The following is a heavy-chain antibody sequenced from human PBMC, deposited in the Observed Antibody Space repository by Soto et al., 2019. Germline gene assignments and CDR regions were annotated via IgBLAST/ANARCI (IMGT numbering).Heavy chain of an antibody. Sequence: QVQLQQWGAGLLKPSETLSLTCAVYGGSIGSYFNNYYWSWIRQTPGKGLEWIGEINYGGTTNYNPSPTTRISISIDTSKNQFSLRVKAVTAADTATYYCARGHPRFVLSTSLVTGYWFDPWGQGTLVSVSS. D-gene: IGHD1-20*01. V-gene: IGHV4-34*01. CDR1: GGSIGSYFNNYY. J-gene: IGHJ5*02. CDR3: ARGHPRFVLSTSLVTGYWFDP. CDR2: INYGGTT.